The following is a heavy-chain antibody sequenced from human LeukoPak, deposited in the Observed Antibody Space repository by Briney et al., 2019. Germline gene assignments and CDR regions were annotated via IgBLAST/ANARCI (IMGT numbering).Heavy chain of an antibody. CDR1: GFTFDDYA. CDR2: INTDGSST. V-gene: IGHV3-74*01. Sequence: GRSLRLSCAASGFTFDDYAMHWVRQAPGKGLEWVSGINTDGSSTNYADSVKGRFTISRDNAKNTLHLQMNSLRADDTAVYYCARERPAADFDFWGQGTLVTVSS. CDR3: ARERPAADFDF. D-gene: IGHD2-2*01. J-gene: IGHJ4*02.